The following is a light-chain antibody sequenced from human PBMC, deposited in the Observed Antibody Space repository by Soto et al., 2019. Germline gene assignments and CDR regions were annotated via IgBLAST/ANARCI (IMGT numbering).Light chain of an antibody. Sequence: IRMSQSPATLSVTPGERVTLSCRASQSVSSNLAWYQQKPGQAPRLLIYGASTRATDIPARFSGSGSGTEFTLTISSLQSEDFAVYYCQHYNNWPLTFGQGTKADI. CDR3: QHYNNWPLT. V-gene: IGKV3-15*01. J-gene: IGKJ1*01. CDR2: GAS. CDR1: QSVSSN.